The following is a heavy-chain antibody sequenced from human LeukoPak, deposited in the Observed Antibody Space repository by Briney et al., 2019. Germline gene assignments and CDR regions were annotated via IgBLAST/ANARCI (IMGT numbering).Heavy chain of an antibody. V-gene: IGHV3-23*01. J-gene: IGHJ4*02. CDR1: GFTFSSYA. CDR2: ISGSGGNT. Sequence: GSLRLSCAASGFTFSSYAMSWVRQAPGKGLEWVSAISGSGGNTYYADSVKGRFTISRDNSKNTLYLQMNSLRAEDTAVYYCATDGGLLWFGELRHWGQGTLVTVSS. D-gene: IGHD3-10*01. CDR3: ATDGGLLWFGELRH.